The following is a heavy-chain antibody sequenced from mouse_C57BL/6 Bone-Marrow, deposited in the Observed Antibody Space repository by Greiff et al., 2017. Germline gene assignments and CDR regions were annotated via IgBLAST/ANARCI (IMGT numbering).Heavy chain of an antibody. D-gene: IGHD1-1*01. V-gene: IGHV1-50*01. CDR2: IDPSDSYT. J-gene: IGHJ2*01. CDR3: ERSGTTVDGFDY. Sequence: QVQLQQPGAELVKPGASVKLSCKASGYTFTSYWMQWVKQRPGQGLEWIGEIDPSDSYTNYNQKFKGKATLTVDTSSSTAYMQLSSLTSEDSAVYYCERSGTTVDGFDYWGQGTTLTVSS. CDR1: GYTFTSYW.